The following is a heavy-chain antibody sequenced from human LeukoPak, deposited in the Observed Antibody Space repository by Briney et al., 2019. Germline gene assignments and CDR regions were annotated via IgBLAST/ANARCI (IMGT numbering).Heavy chain of an antibody. J-gene: IGHJ6*03. V-gene: IGHV4-30-2*01. CDR3: ARAYGDYRYYYYYMDV. CDR1: GGPISSGAYS. Sequence: PSETLSLTCAVSGGPISSGAYSWSWIRQPPGKGLEWIGEINHSGSTNYNPSLKSRVTISVDTSKNQFSLRLTSVTAADTAVYYCARAYGDYRYYYYYMDVWGKGTTVIVSS. D-gene: IGHD4-17*01. CDR2: INHSGST.